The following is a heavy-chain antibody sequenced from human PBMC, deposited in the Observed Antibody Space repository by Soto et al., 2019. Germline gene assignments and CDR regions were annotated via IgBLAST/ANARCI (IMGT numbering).Heavy chain of an antibody. CDR3: AKVLRGLFRYYDNGMDV. CDR2: ISYDGSNK. J-gene: IGHJ6*02. V-gene: IGHV3-30*18. Sequence: RGSLRLSCAASGFTFSSYGMHWVRQAPGKGLEWVAVISYDGSNKYYADSVKGRFTISRHNSKNTLYMQMESQRAEDTALTYFAKVLRGLFRYYDNGMDVWGQGTTVTVSS. CDR1: GFTFSSYG. D-gene: IGHD2-15*01.